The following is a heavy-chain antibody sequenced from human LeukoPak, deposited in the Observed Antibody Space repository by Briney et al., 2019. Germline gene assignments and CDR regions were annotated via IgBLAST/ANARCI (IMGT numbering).Heavy chain of an antibody. J-gene: IGHJ4*02. CDR2: IYYSGST. CDR1: GGSISSYY. D-gene: IGHD6-6*01. CDR3: ARIAARSFDY. V-gene: IGHV4-59*08. Sequence: PSETLSLTCTVSGGSISSYYWSWIRQPPGKGLEWIGYIYYSGSTNYNPSLKSRVTISVDTSKNQFSLKLSSVTAADTAVYYYARIAARSFDYWGQGTLVTVSS.